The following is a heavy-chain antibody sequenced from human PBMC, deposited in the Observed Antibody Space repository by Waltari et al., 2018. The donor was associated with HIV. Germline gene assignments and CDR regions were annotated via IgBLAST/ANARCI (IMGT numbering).Heavy chain of an antibody. D-gene: IGHD3-22*01. J-gene: IGHJ5*02. CDR3: ARVFRGTVNYFDSRLGH. V-gene: IGHV1-2*02. CDR2: MNQDSGGT. Sequence: QVQLVQSGAEVKKPGASVKVSCKASGYTFSDYYMHWVRQAPGQGLEWKGWMNQDSGGTRYAEKSQGRVTMTRDTSISTAYMERSRLRFDDTAVYYCARVFRGTVNYFDSRLGHLGQGTLVTVSS. CDR1: GYTFSDYY.